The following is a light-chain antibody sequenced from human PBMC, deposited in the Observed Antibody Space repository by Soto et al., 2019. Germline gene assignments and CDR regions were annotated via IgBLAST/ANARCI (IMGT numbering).Light chain of an antibody. Sequence: HSALTQPPSASGSPGQSVTISCTGTSSDVGGYNYVSWYQQHPGKAPKLMIYEVNKRPSGVPDRFSGSKSGNTASLTVSGIQAEDEADYYCSSYGGSSNLVFGGGTKLTVL. J-gene: IGLJ2*01. CDR1: SSDVGGYNY. V-gene: IGLV2-8*01. CDR3: SSYGGSSNLV. CDR2: EVN.